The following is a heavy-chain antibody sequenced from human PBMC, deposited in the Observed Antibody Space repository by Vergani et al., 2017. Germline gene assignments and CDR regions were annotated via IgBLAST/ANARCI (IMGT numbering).Heavy chain of an antibody. D-gene: IGHD3-10*01. CDR1: GGSFSGYY. Sequence: QVQLQQWGAGLLKPSETLSLTCAVYGGSFSGYYWSWIRQPPGKGLEWIGEINHSGSTNYNPSLKRRVTISVDTSKNQFSLKLSSVTAADTAVYYCARGMRFGQLTDFDYWGQGTLVTVSS. CDR3: ARGMRFGQLTDFDY. CDR2: INHSGST. V-gene: IGHV4-34*01. J-gene: IGHJ4*02.